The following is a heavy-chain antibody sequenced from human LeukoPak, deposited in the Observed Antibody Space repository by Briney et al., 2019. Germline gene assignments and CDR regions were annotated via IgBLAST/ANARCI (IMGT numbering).Heavy chain of an antibody. CDR3: ARDYYYDSSGYYFGPFDP. J-gene: IGHJ5*02. CDR1: GGSISSYY. V-gene: IGHV4-4*07. Sequence: SETLSLTCTVSGGSISSYYWSWIRQPAGKGLEWIGRIYTSGSTNYNPSLKSRVTMSVDTSKNQFSLKLSSVTAADTAVYYCARDYYYDSSGYYFGPFDPWGQETLVTVSS. CDR2: IYTSGST. D-gene: IGHD3-22*01.